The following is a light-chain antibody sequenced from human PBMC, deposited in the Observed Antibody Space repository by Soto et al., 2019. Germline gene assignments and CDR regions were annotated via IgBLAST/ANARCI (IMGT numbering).Light chain of an antibody. V-gene: IGKV3-11*01. CDR3: QQLNSYPIT. CDR2: EAS. Sequence: EIVLTQSPATLSLSPGERATLSFRASQTVSSSLAWYQQKPGQAPRLLIYEASNRATGIPARFSGSGSGADFTLTISSLEPEDFATYYCQQLNSYPITFGQGTRLEIK. J-gene: IGKJ5*01. CDR1: QTVSSS.